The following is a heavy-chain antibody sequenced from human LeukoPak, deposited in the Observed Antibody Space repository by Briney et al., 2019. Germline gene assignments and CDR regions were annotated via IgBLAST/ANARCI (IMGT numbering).Heavy chain of an antibody. CDR3: ARGHDLWSGYQDGYYYMDV. CDR2: IIPIFGTA. Sequence: ASVKVSCKASGGTFSSYAISWVRRAPGQGLEWMGGIIPIFGTANYAQKFQGRVTITADKSTSTAYMELSSLRSEDTAVYYCARGHDLWSGYQDGYYYMDVWGKGTTVTVSS. J-gene: IGHJ6*03. CDR1: GGTFSSYA. D-gene: IGHD3-3*01. V-gene: IGHV1-69*06.